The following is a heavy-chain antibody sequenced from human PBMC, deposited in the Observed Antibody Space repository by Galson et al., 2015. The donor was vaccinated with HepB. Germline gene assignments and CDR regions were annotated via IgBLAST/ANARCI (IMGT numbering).Heavy chain of an antibody. CDR3: ARDAYTIFGVVINGAFDI. Sequence: SLRLSCAASGFTFSDYHMSWIRQAPGKGLEWVSYISSSGSTIYYADSVKGRFTISRDNAKNSLYLQMNSLRAEDTAVYYCARDAYTIFGVVINGAFDIWGQGTMVTVSS. J-gene: IGHJ3*02. D-gene: IGHD3-3*01. CDR1: GFTFSDYH. CDR2: ISSSGSTI. V-gene: IGHV3-11*01.